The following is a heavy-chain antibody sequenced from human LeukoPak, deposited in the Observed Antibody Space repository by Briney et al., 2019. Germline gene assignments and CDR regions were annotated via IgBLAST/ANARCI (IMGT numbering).Heavy chain of an antibody. D-gene: IGHD2-2*01. CDR1: GYTFTGYY. CDR2: IIPNSGGT. Sequence: ASVKVSCKASGYTFTGYYMHWVRQAPGQGLEWMGWIIPNSGGTNYAQKFQGRVTMTRDTSISTAYMELSRLRSDGTAVYYCARRDIVVVPAAMYWFDPWGQGTLVTVSS. V-gene: IGHV1-2*02. CDR3: ARRDIVVVPAAMYWFDP. J-gene: IGHJ5*02.